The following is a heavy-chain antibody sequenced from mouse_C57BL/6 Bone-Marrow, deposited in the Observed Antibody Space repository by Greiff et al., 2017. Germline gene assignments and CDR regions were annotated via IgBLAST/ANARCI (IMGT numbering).Heavy chain of an antibody. CDR2: IYPGNSDT. D-gene: IGHD1-1*01. CDR1: GYTFTSYW. J-gene: IGHJ4*01. Sequence: VQLQQSGTVLARPGASVKMSCKTSGYTFTSYWMHWVKQRPGQGLEWIGAIYPGNSDTSYNQKFKGKAKLTAVTSASTAYMELSSLTNEDSAVYYCTFITTRGYAMDYWGQGTSVTVSS. V-gene: IGHV1-5*01. CDR3: TFITTRGYAMDY.